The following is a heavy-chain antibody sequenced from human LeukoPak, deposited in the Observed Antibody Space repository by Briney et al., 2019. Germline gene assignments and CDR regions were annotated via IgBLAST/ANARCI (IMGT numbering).Heavy chain of an antibody. D-gene: IGHD4-17*01. CDR2: INPNSGGT. Sequence: ASVKVSCKASGYTFTGYYTHWVRQAPGQGLEWMGWINPNSGGTNYAQKFQGRVTMTRDTSISTAYMELSRLRSDDTAVYYCARVVTGDYGGSDAFDIWGQGTMVTVSS. V-gene: IGHV1-2*02. CDR1: GYTFTGYY. J-gene: IGHJ3*02. CDR3: ARVVTGDYGGSDAFDI.